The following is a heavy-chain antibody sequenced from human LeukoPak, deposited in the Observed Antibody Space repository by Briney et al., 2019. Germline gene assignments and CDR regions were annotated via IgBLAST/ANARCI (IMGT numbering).Heavy chain of an antibody. Sequence: KPGGSLSLSCAASGFTFSNAWMSWVRQAPGKGLEWVGRIKSKTDGGTTDYAAPVKGRFTISRDDSKNTLYLQMNSLKTEDTAVYYCTTELLWFGNYYYGMDVWGKGTTVTVSS. CDR2: IKSKTDGGTT. J-gene: IGHJ6*04. CDR3: TTELLWFGNYYYGMDV. V-gene: IGHV3-15*01. CDR1: GFTFSNAW. D-gene: IGHD3-10*01.